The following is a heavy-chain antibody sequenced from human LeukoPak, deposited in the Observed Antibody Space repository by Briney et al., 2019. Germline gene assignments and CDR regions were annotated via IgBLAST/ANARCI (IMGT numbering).Heavy chain of an antibody. D-gene: IGHD2-21*02. CDR3: ARDSLAYSVVVTATPPDY. CDR2: ISYDGSNK. Sequence: PGGSLRLSCAASGFTFSSYAMHWVRQAPGKGLEWVAVISYDGSNKYYADSVKGRFTISRDNSKNTLYLQMNSLRAEDTAVYYCARDSLAYSVVVTATPPDYWGQGNLVTVSS. CDR1: GFTFSSYA. V-gene: IGHV3-30-3*01. J-gene: IGHJ4*02.